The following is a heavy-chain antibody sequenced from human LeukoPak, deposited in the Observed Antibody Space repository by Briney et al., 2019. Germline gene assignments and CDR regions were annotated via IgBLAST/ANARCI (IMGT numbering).Heavy chain of an antibody. CDR2: IYYSGST. D-gene: IGHD3-3*01. V-gene: IGHV4-59*11. J-gene: IGHJ4*02. Sequence: SETLSLTCTVSGGSISSHYWSWIRQPPGKGLEWIGYIYYSGSTNYNPSLKSRVTISVDTSKNQFSLKLSSVTAADTAVYYCAGSITIFGEGYWGQGTLVTISS. CDR1: GGSISSHY. CDR3: AGSITIFGEGY.